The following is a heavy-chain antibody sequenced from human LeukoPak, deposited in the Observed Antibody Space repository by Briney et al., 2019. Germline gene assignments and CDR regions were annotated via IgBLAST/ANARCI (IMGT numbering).Heavy chain of an antibody. Sequence: ASVKVSCKASGGTFSSYAISWVRQAPGQGLEWMGGIIPIFGTANYAQKFQGRVTITTDESTSTACMELSSLRSEDTAVYYCAEGSSSSWYGSYYYYYMDVWGKGTTVTVSS. J-gene: IGHJ6*03. CDR3: AEGSSSSWYGSYYYYYMDV. V-gene: IGHV1-69*05. CDR2: IIPIFGTA. CDR1: GGTFSSYA. D-gene: IGHD6-13*01.